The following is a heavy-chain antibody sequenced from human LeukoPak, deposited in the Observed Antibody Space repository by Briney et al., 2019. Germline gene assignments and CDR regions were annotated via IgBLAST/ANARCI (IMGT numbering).Heavy chain of an antibody. CDR2: ISDSGGST. CDR1: GFTFSNSA. CDR3: ARVPYKYTVLDTSLDY. J-gene: IGHJ4*02. Sequence: GGSLRLSCAASGFTFSNSAMSWVRQAPGKGLEWVSGISDSGGSTFYADSVQGRITISRDNSKNTLYLQMNSLRAEDTAVYYCARVPYKYTVLDTSLDYWGQGTLVSVSS. D-gene: IGHD2-8*01. V-gene: IGHV3-23*01.